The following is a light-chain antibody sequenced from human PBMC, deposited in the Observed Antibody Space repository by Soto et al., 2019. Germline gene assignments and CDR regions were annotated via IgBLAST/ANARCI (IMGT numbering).Light chain of an antibody. CDR3: LQYHNLWA. Sequence: ILMTQSPATVSVSPGESATVSCRASQNIYYNVAWYQHRPGQAPRRVIYRASPRAPGVPARFSGSGSATESTLTISSLQPEDFTVYSCLQYHNLWAFGQGTKVDIK. CDR2: RAS. CDR1: QNIYYN. J-gene: IGKJ1*01. V-gene: IGKV3-15*01.